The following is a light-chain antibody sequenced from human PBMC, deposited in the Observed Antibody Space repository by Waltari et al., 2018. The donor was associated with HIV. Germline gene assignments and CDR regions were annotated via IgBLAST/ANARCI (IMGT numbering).Light chain of an antibody. V-gene: IGKV3-11*01. J-gene: IGKJ4*01. CDR1: QSVSNY. CDR3: QQRSNWPPLT. Sequence: EIVLTQSPATLSLSPGERATLSCRASQSVSNYLAWYQQKPGQPPRLLIYEASNRATGIPARFSGSGSGTDFTLTISSLEPEDSAVYYCQQRSNWPPLTFGGGTKVEI. CDR2: EAS.